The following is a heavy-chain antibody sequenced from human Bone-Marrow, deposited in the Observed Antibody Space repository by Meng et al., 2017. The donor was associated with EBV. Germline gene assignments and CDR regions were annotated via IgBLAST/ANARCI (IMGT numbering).Heavy chain of an antibody. CDR1: GGSISSSNW. V-gene: IGHV4-4*02. CDR3: ARNSMIRGVITWFDP. Sequence: QVQLQQWGAGLLEPSQTLSLACAVYGGSISSSNWWSWVRQPPGKGLEWIGEIYHSGSTNYNPSLKSRVTISVDKSKNQFSLKLSSVTAADTAVYYCARNSMIRGVITWFDPWGQGTLVTVSS. D-gene: IGHD3-10*01. CDR2: IYHSGST. J-gene: IGHJ5*02.